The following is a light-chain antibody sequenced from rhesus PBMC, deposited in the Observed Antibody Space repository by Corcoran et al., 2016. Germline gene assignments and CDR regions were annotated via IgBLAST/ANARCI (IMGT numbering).Light chain of an antibody. CDR3: QHYYSPPYS. Sequence: DIQMTQSPSSLSASVGDRVTITCRASQAIFNDLAWYQQKPGQTPQLLIYEGSTLQNGIPSRFSGSGSGTYFTLAISSLQSEDLATYYCQHYYSPPYSCGQGTKVEI. CDR1: QAIFND. CDR2: EGS. V-gene: IGKV1-25*01. J-gene: IGKJ2*01.